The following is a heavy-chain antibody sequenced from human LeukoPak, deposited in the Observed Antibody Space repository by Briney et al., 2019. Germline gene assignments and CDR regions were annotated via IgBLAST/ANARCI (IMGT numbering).Heavy chain of an antibody. Sequence: GGSLRLSCAASGFTFSSYSMNWVRQAPGKGLEWVSSISSSSSYIYYADSVKGRFTISRDNAKNSLYLQMNSPRAEDTAVYYCARGHRDYYYGMDVWGQGTTVTVSS. J-gene: IGHJ6*02. CDR1: GFTFSSYS. D-gene: IGHD3-16*02. CDR2: ISSSSSYI. CDR3: ARGHRDYYYGMDV. V-gene: IGHV3-21*01.